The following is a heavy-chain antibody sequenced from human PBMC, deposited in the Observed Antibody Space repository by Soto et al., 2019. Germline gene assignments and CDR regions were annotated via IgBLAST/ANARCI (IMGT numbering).Heavy chain of an antibody. J-gene: IGHJ5*02. CDR1: GYPFIKYG. CDR3: ATSYDTGFDP. CDR2: IKVDSGYT. D-gene: IGHD3-9*01. Sequence: QLQLVQSEAEVKKPGASVRVSCKAYGYPFIKYGISWIRQAPEQGLEWMGWIKVDSGYTNYAQKFQGRVTMTADTSSDTAFMELRSLRLDDTAVDFCATSYDTGFDPWGQGTLVSVSS. V-gene: IGHV1-18*04.